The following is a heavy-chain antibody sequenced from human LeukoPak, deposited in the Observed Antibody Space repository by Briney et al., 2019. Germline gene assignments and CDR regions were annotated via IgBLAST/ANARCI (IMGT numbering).Heavy chain of an antibody. V-gene: IGHV3-33*01. CDR1: GFTLSSYG. D-gene: IGHD6-25*01. Sequence: GRSLRLSCAVSGFTLSSYGTHWGREAPGTGVGGVAVICYNGSSNYYEDSVKGRFTITRDNSKNTLYLQKNSLRAEDTAVYHCAREDSRYSTGCYVVDWGQGTLVTVSS. CDR3: AREDSRYSTGCYVVD. CDR2: ICYNGSSN. J-gene: IGHJ4*02.